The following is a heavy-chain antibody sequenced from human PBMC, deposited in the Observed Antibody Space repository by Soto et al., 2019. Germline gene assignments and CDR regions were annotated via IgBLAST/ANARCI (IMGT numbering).Heavy chain of an antibody. CDR2: IWYDGSNK. CDR1: GFTFSSYA. J-gene: IGHJ5*02. CDR3: ARDAYHYDSSGYYQNPIVNWFDP. Sequence: GGSLRLSCAASGFTFSSYAMHWVRQAPGKGLEWVAVIWYDGSNKYYADSVKGRFTISRDNSKNTLYLQMNSLRAEDTAVYYCARDAYHYDSSGYYQNPIVNWFDPWGQGTLVTVSS. V-gene: IGHV3-33*08. D-gene: IGHD3-22*01.